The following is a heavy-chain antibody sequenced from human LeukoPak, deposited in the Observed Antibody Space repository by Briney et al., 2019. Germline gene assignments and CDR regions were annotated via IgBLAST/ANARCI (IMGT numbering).Heavy chain of an antibody. CDR1: GFTFSSYS. CDR3: ARAGYYGSGSYYLSAFDY. Sequence: PGGSLRLSCAASGFTFSSYSMNWVRQAPGKGLEWVSSISSSSSYIYYADSVKGRFTISRDNSKNTLYLQMNSLRAEDTAVYYCARAGYYGSGSYYLSAFDYWGQGTLVTVSS. D-gene: IGHD3-10*01. V-gene: IGHV3-21*01. J-gene: IGHJ4*02. CDR2: ISSSSSYI.